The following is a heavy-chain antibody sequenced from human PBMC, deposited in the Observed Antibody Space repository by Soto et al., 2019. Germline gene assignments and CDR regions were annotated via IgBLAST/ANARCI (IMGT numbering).Heavy chain of an antibody. D-gene: IGHD4-4*01. V-gene: IGHV3-15*01. CDR1: GFTFSNAW. Sequence: GGSLRLSCAASGFTFSNAWMSWVRQAPGKGLEWVGRIKSKTDGGTTDYAAPVKGRFTISRDDSKNTLYLQMNSLKTEDTAVYYCTTDHRGYHSNYDDYYYGMDVWGQGTTVTVSS. CDR3: TTDHRGYHSNYDDYYYGMDV. J-gene: IGHJ6*02. CDR2: IKSKTDGGTT.